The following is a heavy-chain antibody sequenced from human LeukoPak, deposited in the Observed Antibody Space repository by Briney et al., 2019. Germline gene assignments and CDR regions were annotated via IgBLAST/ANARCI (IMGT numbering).Heavy chain of an antibody. D-gene: IGHD2-2*01. J-gene: IGHJ5*02. V-gene: IGHV4-34*01. CDR2: INHSGST. CDR3: ARELYCSSTSCFQRNWFDP. Sequence: SETLSLTCAVYGGSSSGYYWSWIRQPPGKGLEWIGEINHSGSTNYNPSLKSRVTISVDTSKNQFSLKLSSVTAADTAVYYCARELYCSSTSCFQRNWFDPWGQGTLVTVSS. CDR1: GGSSSGYY.